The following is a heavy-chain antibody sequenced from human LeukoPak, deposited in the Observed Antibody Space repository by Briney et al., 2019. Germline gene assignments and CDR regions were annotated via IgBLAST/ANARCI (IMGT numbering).Heavy chain of an antibody. D-gene: IGHD3-10*01. CDR2: IYYSGST. CDR1: GGSISSSSYY. J-gene: IGHJ5*02. V-gene: IGHV4-39*01. CDR3: ARQVVLLWFGESTQRFDP. Sequence: SETLSLTCTVSGGSISSSSYYWGWICQPPGKGLEWIGSIYYSGSTYYNPSLKSRVTISVDTSKNQFSLKLSSVTAADTAVYYCARQVVLLWFGESTQRFDPWGQGTLVTVSS.